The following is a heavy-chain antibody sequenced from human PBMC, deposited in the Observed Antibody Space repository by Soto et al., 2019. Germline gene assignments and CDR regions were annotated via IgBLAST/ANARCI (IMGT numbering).Heavy chain of an antibody. CDR3: AKRFGTGYYSAFDI. D-gene: IGHD3-22*01. CDR2: LSGTGGDT. J-gene: IGHJ3*02. V-gene: IGHV3-23*01. Sequence: SLILSCAASGFTFNTYAMTWVRQAPGKGLEWVSSLSGTGGDTYYADSVKGRFTISRDNSKNTLSLQMNSLRAEDTAVYYCAKRFGTGYYSAFDIWGQGTMVTVSS. CDR1: GFTFNTYA.